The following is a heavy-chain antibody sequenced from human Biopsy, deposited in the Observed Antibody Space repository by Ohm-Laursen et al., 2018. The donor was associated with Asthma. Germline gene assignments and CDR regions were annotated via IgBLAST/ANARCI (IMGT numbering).Heavy chain of an antibody. J-gene: IGHJ4*02. CDR3: VRHQYSSSWSTFDY. CDR1: GGSITSSSYY. Sequence: GTLSLTCTVSGGSITSSSYYWGWIRQPPGRGMEWIGSMYHSGSPYSHPSLRGRATISVDTTKNRLSLKMSTVTAADTAVYFCVRHQYSSSWSTFDYWGQGALVTVSS. D-gene: IGHD3-22*01. V-gene: IGHV4-39*01. CDR2: MYHSGSP.